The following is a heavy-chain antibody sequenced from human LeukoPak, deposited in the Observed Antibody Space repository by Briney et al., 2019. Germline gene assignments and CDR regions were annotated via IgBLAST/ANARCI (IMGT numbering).Heavy chain of an antibody. V-gene: IGHV4-30-2*01. CDR1: GGSISSGDFP. CDR2: IFHTGHT. D-gene: IGHD3-10*01. Sequence: SQTLSLTCAVSGGSISSGDFPWSWIRQPPGKGLEWIGYIFHTGHTSYNPSLKSRVTISVDMSKNQLSLRLTSVTAADTAVYYCARGFYGAGSHFDYWGQGTRVTVSS. CDR3: ARGFYGAGSHFDY. J-gene: IGHJ4*02.